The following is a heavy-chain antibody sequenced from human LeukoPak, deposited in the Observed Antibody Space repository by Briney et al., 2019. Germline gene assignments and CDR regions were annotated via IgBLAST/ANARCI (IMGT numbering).Heavy chain of an antibody. Sequence: PGGSLRLSCAASGFTFSDYSMNWIRQAPGKELEWVSYISSSGSTIYYADSVKGRFTISRDNAKNSLYLQMNSLRAEDTAVYYCAREAVGAHRFDYWGQGTLVTVSS. J-gene: IGHJ4*02. CDR3: AREAVGAHRFDY. D-gene: IGHD1-26*01. V-gene: IGHV3-11*01. CDR1: GFTFSDYS. CDR2: ISSSGSTI.